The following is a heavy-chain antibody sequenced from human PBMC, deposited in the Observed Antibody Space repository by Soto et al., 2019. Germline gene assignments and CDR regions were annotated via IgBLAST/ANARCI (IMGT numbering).Heavy chain of an antibody. V-gene: IGHV3-66*01. D-gene: IGHD2-15*01. CDR1: GFTVSSNY. J-gene: IGHJ4*02. CDR2: IYSGGST. CDR3: EKAACWTDGQFDY. Sequence: GGSLRLSCAASGFTVSSNYMSWVRQAPGKGLEWVSVIYSGGSTYYANSVKGRFTISRDNSKNTLYLQMNSLRAEDTAVYYCEKAACWTDGQFDYWGQGPLVTVSS.